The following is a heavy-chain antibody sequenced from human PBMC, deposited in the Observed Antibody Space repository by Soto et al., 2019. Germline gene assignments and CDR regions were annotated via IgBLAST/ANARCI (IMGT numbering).Heavy chain of an antibody. J-gene: IGHJ6*01. CDR1: GFTFSSYA. CDR3: ARGHGVVVGAANYCGLDV. D-gene: IGHD2-15*01. CDR2: ISYDGSNK. Sequence: QVQLVESGGGVVQPGRSLRLSCAASGFTFSSYAMHWVRQAPGKGLEWVAVISYDGSNKYYADSVKGRFTISRDNSKNALFLQMNSLRAEGTAVYYCARGHGVVVGAANYCGLDVWGQGTTVAVAS. V-gene: IGHV3-30-3*01.